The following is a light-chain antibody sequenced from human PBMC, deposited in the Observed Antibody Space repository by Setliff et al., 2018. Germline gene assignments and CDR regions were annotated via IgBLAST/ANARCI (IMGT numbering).Light chain of an antibody. CDR1: SSNIGAGYD. CDR3: QSYDISLSVWV. V-gene: IGLV1-40*01. CDR2: GNA. J-gene: IGLJ3*02. Sequence: QSVLTQPPSVSGAPGQRVTISCTGSSSNIGAGYDVHWYQQLPGTAPKLLIFGNANRPSGVPDRFSGSKSGTSASLAITGLQTEDESDYYCQSYDISLSVWVFGGGTKGTVL.